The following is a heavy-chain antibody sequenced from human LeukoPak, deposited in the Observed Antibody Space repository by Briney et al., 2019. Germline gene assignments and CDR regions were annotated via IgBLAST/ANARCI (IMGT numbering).Heavy chain of an antibody. J-gene: IGHJ4*02. V-gene: IGHV1-24*01. CDR3: ATETFYGDHKHFDC. CDR2: FDPEDGET. Sequence: ASVKVSCKVSGYTLTELSMHWVRQAPGKGLEWMGGFDPEDGETIYAQKFQGRVTMTEDTSTDTAYMELSSLRSEDTAVYYCATETFYGDHKHFDCWGQGTLVTVSS. D-gene: IGHD4-17*01. CDR1: GYTLTELS.